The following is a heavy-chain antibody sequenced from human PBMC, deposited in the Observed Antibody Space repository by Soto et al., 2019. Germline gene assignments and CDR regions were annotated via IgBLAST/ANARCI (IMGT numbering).Heavy chain of an antibody. V-gene: IGHV1-18*04. Sequence: GASVKVSCKASGYTFTSYGISWVRQAPGQGLEWMGWISAYNGNTNYAQKLQGRVTMTTDTSTSTAYMELRSLRSDDTAVYYCARGWDTAMPNYYYGMDVWGQGTTVTVS. CDR1: GYTFTSYG. CDR3: ARGWDTAMPNYYYGMDV. J-gene: IGHJ6*02. CDR2: ISAYNGNT. D-gene: IGHD5-18*01.